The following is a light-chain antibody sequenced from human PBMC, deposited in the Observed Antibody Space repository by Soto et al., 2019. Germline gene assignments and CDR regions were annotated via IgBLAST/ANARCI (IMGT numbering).Light chain of an antibody. J-gene: IGLJ2*01. CDR3: CSYAGSYTWV. CDR2: NVN. CDR1: SSDVGSYDY. Sequence: QSVLTQPRSVSGSPGQSVTISCTATSSDVGSYDYVSWYQQHPGKAPKLMMYNVNERPSGVPDRFSGSKSGNTASLTISGLQSEDEADYYCCSYAGSYTWVFGGGTKLTVL. V-gene: IGLV2-11*01.